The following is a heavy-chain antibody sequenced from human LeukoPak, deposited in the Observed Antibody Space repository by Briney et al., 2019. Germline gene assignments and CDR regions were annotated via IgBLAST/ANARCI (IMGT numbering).Heavy chain of an antibody. CDR3: ATSGATGFLWF. V-gene: IGHV3-66*02. CDR2: IYSGGST. J-gene: IGHJ4*02. Sequence: PGGSVRLSCAASGFTLSSNYMSWVRQAPGKGLEGVSVIYSGGSTYYSDSVKGRFTISRDNSKITLYLQMNSLRAEDTAVYYCATSGATGFLWFWGQGTLVTVAS. CDR1: GFTLSSNY. D-gene: IGHD1-26*01.